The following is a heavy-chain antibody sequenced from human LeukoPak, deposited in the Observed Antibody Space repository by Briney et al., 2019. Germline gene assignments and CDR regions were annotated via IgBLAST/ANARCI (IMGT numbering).Heavy chain of an antibody. D-gene: IGHD6-6*01. V-gene: IGHV3-7*05. Sequence: GGSLRLSCAASGFTFSSYWMSWVRQAPGKGLELVANIKEDGSEKYYVDSVKGRFTISRDNAKNSLYLQMNTLRAEDTAVYYCARDLSYSTSSGGSFDYWGQGTLVTVSS. CDR2: IKEDGSEK. CDR3: ARDLSYSTSSGGSFDY. CDR1: GFTFSSYW. J-gene: IGHJ4*02.